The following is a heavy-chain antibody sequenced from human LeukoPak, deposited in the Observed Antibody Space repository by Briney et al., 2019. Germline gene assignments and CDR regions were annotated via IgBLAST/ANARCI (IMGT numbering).Heavy chain of an antibody. J-gene: IGHJ4*02. CDR2: IYSGGST. Sequence: PGGSLRLSCAASGFTVSSNYMSWVRQAPGKGLEWVSVIYSGGSTYYADSVKGRFTVSRDNSKNTLYLQMNSLRAEDTAVYYCARAVLLWFGEAPAFDYWGQGTLVTVSS. D-gene: IGHD3-10*01. CDR1: GFTVSSNY. CDR3: ARAVLLWFGEAPAFDY. V-gene: IGHV3-66*02.